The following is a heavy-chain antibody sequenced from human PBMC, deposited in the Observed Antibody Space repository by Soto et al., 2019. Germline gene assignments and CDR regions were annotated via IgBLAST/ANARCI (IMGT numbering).Heavy chain of an antibody. J-gene: IGHJ5*02. Sequence: QVQLQQWGAGLLKPSETLSLTCAVYGGSFSGYYWSWIRQPPGKGLEWIGEINHSGITNYNPSPKSRGTISVDTSKNQFSLKLSSVTAADTAVYYCARGRIAVAGTGRQNYNWFDPWGQGTLVTVSS. CDR1: GGSFSGYY. CDR3: ARGRIAVAGTGRQNYNWFDP. D-gene: IGHD6-19*01. V-gene: IGHV4-34*01. CDR2: INHSGIT.